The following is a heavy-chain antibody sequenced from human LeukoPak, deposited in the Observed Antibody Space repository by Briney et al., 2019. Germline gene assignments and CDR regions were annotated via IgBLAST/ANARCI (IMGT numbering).Heavy chain of an antibody. Sequence: SETLSPTYTVSGGSISSGSYYGSWIRQPAGKGLGWIGPIYTSGSTNYKPSLTIPVTISIDTSKIQFSLKLSSETAADTAVYYGAARRGHIVWGQGPLVTVSS. V-gene: IGHV4-61*02. CDR3: AARRGHIV. D-gene: IGHD2-21*01. CDR1: GGSISSGSYY. J-gene: IGHJ4*02. CDR2: IYTSGST.